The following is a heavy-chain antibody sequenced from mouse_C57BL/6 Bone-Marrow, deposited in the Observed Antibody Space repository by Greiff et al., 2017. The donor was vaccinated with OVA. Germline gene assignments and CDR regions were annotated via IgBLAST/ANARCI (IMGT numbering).Heavy chain of an antibody. V-gene: IGHV5-6*02. CDR3: ARRGYSPFAY. CDR2: ISSGGSYT. D-gene: IGHD3-1*01. CDR1: GFTFSSYG. Sequence: EVKLQESGGDLVKPGGSLKLSCAASGFTFSSYGMSWVRQTPDKRLEWVATISSGGSYTYYPDSVKGRFTISRDNAKNTLYLQMSSLKSEDTAMYYCARRGYSPFAYWGQGTLVTVSA. J-gene: IGHJ3*01.